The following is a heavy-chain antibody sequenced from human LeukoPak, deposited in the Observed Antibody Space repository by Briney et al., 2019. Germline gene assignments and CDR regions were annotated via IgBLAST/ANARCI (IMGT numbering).Heavy chain of an antibody. CDR3: AKGIKSSGYYSFGY. V-gene: IGHV3-66*01. J-gene: IGHJ4*02. CDR1: GFTVSSDY. Sequence: GGSLRLSCAASGFTVSSDYMSWVRQAPGKGLEWVSVIYSGGSTYYADSVKGRFTISRDNSKNTLYLQMNSLRAEDTAVYYCAKGIKSSGYYSFGYWGQGTLVTVSS. CDR2: IYSGGST. D-gene: IGHD3-22*01.